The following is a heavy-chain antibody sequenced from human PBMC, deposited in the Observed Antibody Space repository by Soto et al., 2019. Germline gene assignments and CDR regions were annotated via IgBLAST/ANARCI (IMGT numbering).Heavy chain of an antibody. CDR2: INHSGST. D-gene: IGHD2-15*01. J-gene: IGHJ4*02. V-gene: IGHV4-34*01. CDR3: ARGQEYCSGGSCYYGLDY. CDR1: GGTFSGYY. Sequence: SETLSLTCAVYGGTFSGYYWSWIRQPPGKGLEWIGEINHSGSTNYNPSLKSRVTISVDTSKNQFSLKLSSVTAADTAVYYCARGQEYCSGGSCYYGLDYWGQGTLVTVSS.